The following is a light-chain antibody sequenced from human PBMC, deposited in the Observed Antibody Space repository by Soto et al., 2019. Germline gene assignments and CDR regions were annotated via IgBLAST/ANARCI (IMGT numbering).Light chain of an antibody. V-gene: IGLV2-14*01. CDR1: SSDVGTYNY. Sequence: QSALTQPASVSGSPGQSITISCTGTSSDVGTYNYVSWYQQHSGKAPKLMIYEVSNRPSGVSNRFSGSKSGNTASLTISGPQAEEGGDYYGGEYTRSLPLFVFGGGTKVTAL. CDR2: EVS. J-gene: IGLJ1*01. CDR3: GEYTRSLPLFV.